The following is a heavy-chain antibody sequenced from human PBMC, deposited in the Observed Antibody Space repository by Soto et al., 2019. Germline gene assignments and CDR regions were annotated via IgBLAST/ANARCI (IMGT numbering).Heavy chain of an antibody. CDR2: ISDTGAST. CDR1: GFTFKESP. Sequence: GGSLRLSCAASGFTFKESPMNWVRQAPGKGLEWVASISDTGASTWYAESVRGRLSISRDNSKNTLYLQMNSLRGEDTALYYCAKGRGSAWAWYFDNGGQGTLVTVSS. CDR3: AKGRGSAWAWYFDN. D-gene: IGHD6-25*01. V-gene: IGHV3-23*01. J-gene: IGHJ4*02.